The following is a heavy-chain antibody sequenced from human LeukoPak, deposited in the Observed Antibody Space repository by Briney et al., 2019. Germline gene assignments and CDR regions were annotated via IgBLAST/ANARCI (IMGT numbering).Heavy chain of an antibody. CDR1: GFTLSSYS. Sequence: GGSLRLSCEVSGFTLSSYSMTWVRQAPGKGLEWVSSFRSSGRDIIYGDSVRGRFTIARDDAKNSLYLQMNSLRAEDTAVCYCARGPGIAVAPLQHWGQGTLVTVSS. D-gene: IGHD6-19*01. CDR2: FRSSGRDI. CDR3: ARGPGIAVAPLQH. V-gene: IGHV3-21*01. J-gene: IGHJ1*01.